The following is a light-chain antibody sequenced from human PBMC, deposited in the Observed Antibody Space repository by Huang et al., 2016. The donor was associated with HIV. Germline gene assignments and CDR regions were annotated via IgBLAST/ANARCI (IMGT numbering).Light chain of an antibody. V-gene: IGKV3-15*01. CDR2: AAS. Sequence: EIGMTQSPATLSVSPGERATLSCRASQSISSNLPWYQQKPGQAPRLLIYAASIRATGIPSTFSGSGSGTEFTLTISSLRSEDCAVYYCQQYDKWPLTFGGGTRVEI. J-gene: IGKJ4*01. CDR1: QSISSN. CDR3: QQYDKWPLT.